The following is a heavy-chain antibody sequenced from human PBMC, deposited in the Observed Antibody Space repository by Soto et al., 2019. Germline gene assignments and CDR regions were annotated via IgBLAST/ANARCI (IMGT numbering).Heavy chain of an antibody. CDR3: ARDFSAYSSSSYYYYYYGMDV. D-gene: IGHD6-6*01. CDR2: ISAYNGNT. V-gene: IGHV1-18*01. J-gene: IGHJ6*02. Sequence: ASVKVSCKASGYTFTSYGISWVRQAPGQGLEWMGWISAYNGNTNYAQKLQGRVTMTTDTSTSTAYMELRSLRSDDTAVYYCARDFSAYSSSSYYYYYYGMDVWGQGTTVTVSS. CDR1: GYTFTSYG.